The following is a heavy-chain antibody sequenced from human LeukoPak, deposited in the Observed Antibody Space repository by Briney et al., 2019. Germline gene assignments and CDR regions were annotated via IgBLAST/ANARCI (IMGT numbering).Heavy chain of an antibody. CDR2: ISGYNAKT. D-gene: IGHD3-10*01. CDR3: ARTMGIHAFDI. V-gene: IGHV1-18*01. Sequence: ASVKVSCKASGYTFTSYGISWVRQAPAQGLEWMGWISGYNAKTIFAQKFQDRVTLTTDTSASTVYMEVSSLRSDDTAVYYCARTMGIHAFDIWGQGTMVTVSS. J-gene: IGHJ3*02. CDR1: GYTFTSYG.